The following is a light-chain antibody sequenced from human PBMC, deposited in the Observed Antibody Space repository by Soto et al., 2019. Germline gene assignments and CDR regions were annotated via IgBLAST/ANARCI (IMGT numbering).Light chain of an antibody. Sequence: EIVLTQSPVTLSLSPGERATLSCRASQSISKYLALYQQKPGQAPRLLIYDASNRASGIPARFSGSGSGTDFTLTISSLEPEDFAVYYCQQRSNWRGTFGGGTKVEIK. CDR2: DAS. CDR1: QSISKY. CDR3: QQRSNWRGT. V-gene: IGKV3-11*01. J-gene: IGKJ4*01.